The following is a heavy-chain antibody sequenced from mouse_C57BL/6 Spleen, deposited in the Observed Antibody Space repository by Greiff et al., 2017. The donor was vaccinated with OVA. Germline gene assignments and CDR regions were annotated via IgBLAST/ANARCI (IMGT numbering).Heavy chain of an antibody. J-gene: IGHJ1*03. V-gene: IGHV2-6*01. Sequence: VMLVESGPGLVAPSQSLSITCTVSGFSLTSYGVDWVRQSPGKGLEWLGVIWGVGSTNYNSALKSRLSISKNNSKSQVFLKMNSLQTDDAAMYYCATLYYSNDGYFEVWGTETTVTVSS. CDR1: GFSLTSYG. D-gene: IGHD2-5*01. CDR2: IWGVGST. CDR3: ATLYYSNDGYFEV.